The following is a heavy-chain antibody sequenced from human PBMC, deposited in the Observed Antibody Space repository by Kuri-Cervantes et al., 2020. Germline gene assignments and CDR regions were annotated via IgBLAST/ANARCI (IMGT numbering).Heavy chain of an antibody. Sequence: ASVKVSCKASGYTFPSYDINWVRQATGQGPEWMGWMNPNSGNTGYAQKFQGRVTMTRNTSISTAYMELSSLRSEDTAVYYCARRWAAAGKGNWFDPWGQGTLVTVSS. CDR2: MNPNSGNT. V-gene: IGHV1-8*01. CDR3: ARRWAAAGKGNWFDP. J-gene: IGHJ5*02. CDR1: GYTFPSYD. D-gene: IGHD6-13*01.